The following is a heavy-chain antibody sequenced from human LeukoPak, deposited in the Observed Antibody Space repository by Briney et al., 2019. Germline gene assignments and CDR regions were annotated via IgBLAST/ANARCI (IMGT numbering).Heavy chain of an antibody. CDR2: IYYSGST. J-gene: IGHJ4*02. CDR3: ARDGGSRWDFDY. D-gene: IGHD6-13*01. Sequence: SETLSLTCTVSGGSISSYYWCWIRQPPGKGLEWSGYIYYSGSTTYNPSLKSRVTISVDTSKNQFSLKLSSVTAADTAVYYCARDGGSRWDFDYWGQGTLVRVSS. V-gene: IGHV4-59*01. CDR1: GGSISSYY.